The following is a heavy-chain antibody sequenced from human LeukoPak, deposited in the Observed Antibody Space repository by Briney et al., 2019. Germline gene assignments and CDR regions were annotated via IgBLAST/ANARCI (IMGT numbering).Heavy chain of an antibody. J-gene: IGHJ4*02. D-gene: IGHD3-22*01. CDR3: AGDRGDYYDSRYFDY. CDR1: GGSISSGSYY. Sequence: SETLSLTCTVSGGSISSGSYYWSWIRQPAGKGLEWIGRIYTSGSTNYNPSLKSRVTISVETSKNQFSLKLSSVTAADTAVYYCAGDRGDYYDSRYFDYWGQGTLVTVSS. V-gene: IGHV4-61*02. CDR2: IYTSGST.